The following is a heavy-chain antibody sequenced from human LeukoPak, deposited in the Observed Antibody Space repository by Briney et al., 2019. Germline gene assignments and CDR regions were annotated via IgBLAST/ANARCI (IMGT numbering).Heavy chain of an antibody. V-gene: IGHV3-23*01. CDR3: AKDLVAVTTGWFDP. D-gene: IGHD2-21*02. CDR2: ISGSGGST. Sequence: GGSPRLSWAASGFTFSSYAMSWVRQAPGKGLEWVSAISGSGGSTYYADSVKGRFTISRDNSKNTLYLQRNSLRAEDTAVYYCAKDLVAVTTGWFDPWGQGTLVTVSS. CDR1: GFTFSSYA. J-gene: IGHJ5*02.